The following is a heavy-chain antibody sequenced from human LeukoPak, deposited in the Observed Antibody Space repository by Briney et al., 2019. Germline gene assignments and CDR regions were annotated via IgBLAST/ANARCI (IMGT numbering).Heavy chain of an antibody. CDR1: GFTFSDYY. Sequence: GGSLRLSCAASGFTFSDYYMNWIRQAPGKGLEWVSYIRSSGDTTYYADSVKGRFTISRDNAKNSLFLQMNSLRAEDTAVYYCARGCQTYSSDIWGQGTLVTVSS. D-gene: IGHD5-18*01. CDR2: IRSSGDTT. J-gene: IGHJ4*02. V-gene: IGHV3-11*01. CDR3: ARGCQTYSSDI.